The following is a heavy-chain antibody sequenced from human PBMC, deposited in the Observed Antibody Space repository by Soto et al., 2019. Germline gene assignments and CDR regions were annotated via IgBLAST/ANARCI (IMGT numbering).Heavy chain of an antibody. J-gene: IGHJ5*02. Sequence: PGGSLRLSCAASGFTVSSNYMSWVRQAPGKGLEWVAVISYDGSNKYYADSVKGRFTISRDNSKNTLYLQMNSLRAEDTAVYYCARAGYGSGNNWFDPWGQGTLVTVSS. CDR2: ISYDGSNK. CDR1: GFTVSSNY. D-gene: IGHD3-10*01. CDR3: ARAGYGSGNNWFDP. V-gene: IGHV3-30-3*01.